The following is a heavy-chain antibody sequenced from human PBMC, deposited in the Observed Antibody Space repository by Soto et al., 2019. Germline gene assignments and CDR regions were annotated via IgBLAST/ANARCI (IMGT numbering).Heavy chain of an antibody. J-gene: IGHJ5*02. V-gene: IGHV4-34*01. Sequence: PSATQSLTCAVYGGSFSGYYWCWIRQPPGKGLEWIGEINHSGSTNYNQSLKSRVTISVDTSKNQFSLKLSSVTAADTAVYYCASKWRGLGVTIFGVVSSFDPWGQGTLATVSS. CDR1: GGSFSGYY. CDR3: ASKWRGLGVTIFGVVSSFDP. CDR2: INHSGST. D-gene: IGHD3-3*01.